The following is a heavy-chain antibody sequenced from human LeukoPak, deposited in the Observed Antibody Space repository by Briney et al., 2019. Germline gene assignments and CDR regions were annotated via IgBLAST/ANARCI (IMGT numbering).Heavy chain of an antibody. CDR3: ATDYGDDEPIDY. D-gene: IGHD4-17*01. V-gene: IGHV3-30*04. Sequence: PGGSLRLSCTASGVTLSNYAMHWVGRPPGRGLEWVAVISFDGTNKYYGDSVEGRFSVSRDNSKNTLYLQMNSLRPDDTAMYYCATDYGDDEPIDYWGQGTLVTVSS. CDR1: GVTLSNYA. CDR2: ISFDGTNK. J-gene: IGHJ4*02.